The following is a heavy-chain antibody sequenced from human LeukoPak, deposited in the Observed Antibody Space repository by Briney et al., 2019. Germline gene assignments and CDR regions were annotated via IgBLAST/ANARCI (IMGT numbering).Heavy chain of an antibody. CDR2: ISGDGVTK. CDR3: AKRDYSDVSGYSPLFAN. J-gene: IGHJ4*02. D-gene: IGHD3-22*01. Sequence: GGSVRLSCTASGFTFDTYAMSWVRQAPGGGLEWVSGISGDGVTKYYADSVKGRFTVSRDNSKDTLWLQMNTLRAEDTAVYFCAKRDYSDVSGYSPLFANWGQGTLVTVSS. CDR1: GFTFDTYA. V-gene: IGHV3-23*01.